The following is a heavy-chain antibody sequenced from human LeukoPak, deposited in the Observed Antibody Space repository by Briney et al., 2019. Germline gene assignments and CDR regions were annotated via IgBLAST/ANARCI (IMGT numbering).Heavy chain of an antibody. D-gene: IGHD3-22*01. CDR2: IIPILGIT. J-gene: IGHJ4*02. V-gene: IGHV1-69*02. Sequence: SVKVSCKASGGTFSSYTFSWVRQAPGQGLEWMGRIIPILGITNYTQKFQGRVTITADKSTTTAYMELNSLRSEDTGVYYCARVADNSGYTFDSWGQGTLVTVSS. CDR1: GGTFSSYT. CDR3: ARVADNSGYTFDS.